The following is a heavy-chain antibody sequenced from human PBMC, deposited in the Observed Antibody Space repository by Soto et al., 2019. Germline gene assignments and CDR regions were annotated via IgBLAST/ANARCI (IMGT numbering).Heavy chain of an antibody. J-gene: IGHJ5*02. D-gene: IGHD3-16*02. CDR1: GGSFSGYY. CDR3: ARGSRYDYVWGSYRYHWFDP. CDR2: INHSGSA. V-gene: IGHV4-34*01. Sequence: PSETLSLTCAVYGGSFSGYYWSWIRQPPGKGLEWIGEINHSGSANYNPSLKSRVTISVDTSKNQFSLKLSSVTAADTAVYYCARGSRYDYVWGSYRYHWFDPWGQGTLVTVSS.